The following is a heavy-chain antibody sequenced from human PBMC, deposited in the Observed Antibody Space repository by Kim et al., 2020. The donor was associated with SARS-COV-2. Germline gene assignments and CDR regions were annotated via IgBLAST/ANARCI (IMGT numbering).Heavy chain of an antibody. V-gene: IGHV4-59*01. CDR2: IYYSGST. CDR3: ARARGYCSGGSCPPAFYYYGMDV. Sequence: SETLSLTCTVSGGSISSYYWSWIRQPPGKGLEWIGYIYYSGSTNYNPSLKSRVTISVDTSKNQFSLKLSSVTAADTAVYYCARARGYCSGGSCPPAFYYYGMDVWGQGTTVTVSS. J-gene: IGHJ6*02. D-gene: IGHD2-15*01. CDR1: GGSISSYY.